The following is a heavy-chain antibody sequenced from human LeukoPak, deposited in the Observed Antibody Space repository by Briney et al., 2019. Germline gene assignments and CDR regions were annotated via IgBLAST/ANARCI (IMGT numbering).Heavy chain of an antibody. D-gene: IGHD3-3*01. CDR1: GYSFTTYW. CDR2: IYPADSTA. CDR3: ARRRFLEWAPDY. Sequence: GESLKISCKASGYSFTTYWIGWVRQMPGKGLEWVGIIYPADSTAKYSPSFQGQVTISADQSISTAYLQWSSLKASDTAMYYCARRRFLEWAPDYWGQGTLVTVSS. J-gene: IGHJ4*02. V-gene: IGHV5-51*01.